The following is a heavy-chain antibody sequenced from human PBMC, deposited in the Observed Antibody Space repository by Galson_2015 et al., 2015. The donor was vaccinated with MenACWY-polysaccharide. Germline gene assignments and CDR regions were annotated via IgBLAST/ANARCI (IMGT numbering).Heavy chain of an antibody. Sequence: SLRLSCAASGFTVSSYWMHWARQAPGKGLEWVSRINSDRNGVWYADSVRGRYTISRDNAKNTLFLQLNSLRAEDTAVYYCARSKLPDDLWAQGPLLIVSS. CDR1: GFTVSSYW. J-gene: IGHJ4*01. CDR2: INSDRNGV. CDR3: ARSKLPDDL. V-gene: IGHV3-74*01.